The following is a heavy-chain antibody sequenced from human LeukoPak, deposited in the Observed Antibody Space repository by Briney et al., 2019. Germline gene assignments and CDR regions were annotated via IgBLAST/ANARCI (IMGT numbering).Heavy chain of an antibody. D-gene: IGHD3-22*01. V-gene: IGHV4-59*01. CDR1: GDSISNYY. CDR3: ARVTGYMIEDYFDY. Sequence: PSETLSLTCTVSGDSISNYYWSWIRQSPGKALEWIGYIYYSGSTNYNPSLKSRVSISVDTSKNQFSLKLSSVTAADTAVYYCARVTGYMIEDYFDYWGQGTLVTVSS. CDR2: IYYSGST. J-gene: IGHJ4*02.